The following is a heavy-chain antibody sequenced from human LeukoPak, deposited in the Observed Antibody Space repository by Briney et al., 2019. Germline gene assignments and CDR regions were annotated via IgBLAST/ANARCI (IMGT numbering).Heavy chain of an antibody. CDR2: IYYSGST. D-gene: IGHD3-22*01. J-gene: IGHJ4*02. Sequence: PSETLSLTCTVSGGSISSSSYYWGWIRQPPGKGLEWIGSIYYSGSTYYNPSLKSRVTISVDTSKNQFSLKLSSVTAADTAAYYCARGQITMIVVVPNFDYWGQGTLVTVSS. CDR3: ARGQITMIVVVPNFDY. V-gene: IGHV4-39*07. CDR1: GGSISSSSYY.